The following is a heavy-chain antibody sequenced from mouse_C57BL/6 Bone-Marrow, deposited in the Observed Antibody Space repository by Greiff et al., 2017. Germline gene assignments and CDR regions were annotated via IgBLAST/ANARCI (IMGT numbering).Heavy chain of an antibody. D-gene: IGHD1-1*01. J-gene: IGHJ2*01. Sequence: VQLQQPGAELVRPGSSVKLSCKASGYTFTSYWLDWVKQRPGQGLEWIGNIYPSDSETHYNQKFKDKATLTVDKSSSTAYMQLSSLTSEDSAVYYCARGGGKDYWGQGTTLTGSS. V-gene: IGHV1-61*01. CDR3: ARGGGKDY. CDR2: IYPSDSET. CDR1: GYTFTSYW.